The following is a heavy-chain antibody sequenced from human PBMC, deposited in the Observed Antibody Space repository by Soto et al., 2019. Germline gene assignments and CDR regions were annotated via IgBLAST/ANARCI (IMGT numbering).Heavy chain of an antibody. CDR2: IDNVGGTI. J-gene: IGHJ4*02. V-gene: IGHV3-11*04. CDR1: GFAFADSS. D-gene: IGHD6-19*01. CDR3: AREGVVAGSQDF. Sequence: PGGSLRLSCVASGFAFADSSMNWIRQSPGKGLEWLSYIDNVGGTIYYADSVKGRFIVSRDNTNNTVYLQLNRLTADDTAMYYCAREGVVAGSQDFWGPGTLVTVSS.